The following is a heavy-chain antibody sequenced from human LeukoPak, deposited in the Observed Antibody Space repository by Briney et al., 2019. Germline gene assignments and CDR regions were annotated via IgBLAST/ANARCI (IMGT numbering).Heavy chain of an antibody. D-gene: IGHD6-19*01. Sequence: GGSLRLSCVASGFTVSSNYMTWVRQAPGKGLEWVSVLYSGGSTYYADFVKGRFTISRDNSKNTLYLQMNSLRAEDTAVYYCAREAVAGNPPYIDYWGQGTLVTVSS. CDR2: LYSGGST. CDR3: AREAVAGNPPYIDY. J-gene: IGHJ4*02. V-gene: IGHV3-66*01. CDR1: GFTVSSNY.